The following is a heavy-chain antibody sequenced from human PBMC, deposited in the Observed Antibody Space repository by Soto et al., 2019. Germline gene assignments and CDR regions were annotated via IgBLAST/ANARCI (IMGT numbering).Heavy chain of an antibody. D-gene: IGHD3-3*01. CDR3: AKGAYYDFWSGYTYYFDY. CDR2: ISGSGGST. J-gene: IGHJ4*02. CDR1: GFTFSSYA. V-gene: IGHV3-23*01. Sequence: HPGGSLRLSCAASGFTFSSYAMSWVRQAPGKGLEWVSAISGSGGSTYYADSVKGRFTISRDNSKNTLYLQMNSLRAEDTAVYYCAKGAYYDFWSGYTYYFDYWGQGTLVTVSS.